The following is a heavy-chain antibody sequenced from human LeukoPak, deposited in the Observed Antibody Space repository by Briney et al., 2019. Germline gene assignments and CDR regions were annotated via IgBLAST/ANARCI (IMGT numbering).Heavy chain of an antibody. CDR1: GFTFSSHS. V-gene: IGHV3-48*04. CDR3: ARATSGWYQVDY. D-gene: IGHD6-19*01. CDR2: ISSSGSTI. J-gene: IGHJ4*02. Sequence: PGGSLRLSCAASGFTFSSHSINWVRQAPGKGLEWVSYISSSGSTIYYADSVEGRFTISRDNAKNSLYLQMNSLRAEDTAVYYCARATSGWYQVDYWGQGTLVTVSS.